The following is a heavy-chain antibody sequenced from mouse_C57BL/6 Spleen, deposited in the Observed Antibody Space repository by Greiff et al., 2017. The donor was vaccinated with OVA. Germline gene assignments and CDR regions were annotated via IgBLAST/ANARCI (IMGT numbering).Heavy chain of an antibody. D-gene: IGHD1-2*01. J-gene: IGHJ2*01. CDR3: VRAACLYFDY. CDR1: GYAFRSSW. CDR2: IYPGDGDT. Sequence: VKLQESGPELVKPGASVKISCKASGYAFRSSWMNWVQQRPGKGLEWIGRIYPGDGDTNYNGKFKGKATLTADKSSSTAYMQLSSLTSEDSAVYFCVRAACLYFDYWGQGTTLTVSS. V-gene: IGHV1-82*01.